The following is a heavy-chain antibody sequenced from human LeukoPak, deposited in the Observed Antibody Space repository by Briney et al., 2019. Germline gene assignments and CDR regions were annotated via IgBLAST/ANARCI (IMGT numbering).Heavy chain of an antibody. J-gene: IGHJ4*02. V-gene: IGHV3-74*01. CDR3: ARAYQLLWPSDY. CDR1: GFTFSSYW. CDR2: INSDGSST. Sequence: PGGSLRLSCAASGFTFSSYWMHWVRQAPGKGLVWVSRINSDGSSTSYADSVKGRFTISRDNAKNTPYLQMNSLRAEDTAVYYCARAYQLLWPSDYWGQGTLVTVSS. D-gene: IGHD2-2*01.